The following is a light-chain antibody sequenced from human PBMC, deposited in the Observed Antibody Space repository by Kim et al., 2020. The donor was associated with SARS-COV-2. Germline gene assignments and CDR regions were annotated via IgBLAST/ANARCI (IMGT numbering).Light chain of an antibody. V-gene: IGKV4-1*01. CDR3: QQYYSTLT. J-gene: IGKJ4*01. CDR1: QSVLYSSNNKNY. Sequence: RATINCKSSQSVLYSSNNKNYLAWYQQEPGQPPKLLIYWASTRESGVPDRFSGSGSGTDFTLTISSLQAEDVAVYYCQQYYSTLTFGGGTKVDIK. CDR2: WAS.